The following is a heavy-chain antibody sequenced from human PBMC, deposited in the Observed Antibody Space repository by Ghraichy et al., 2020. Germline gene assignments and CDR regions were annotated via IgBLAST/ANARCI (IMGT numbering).Heavy chain of an antibody. V-gene: IGHV3-15*01. CDR1: GFTFSSYW. J-gene: IGHJ6*02. Sequence: GESLNISCAASGFTFSSYWMHWVRQAPGEGLEWVGRIKSKSDGGTIDYAAPVKGRFTISRDDSKNTLYLQMNSLKTEDTAVYYCTTDLPYSYGALDVWGQGTTVTVSS. CDR3: TTDLPYSYGALDV. D-gene: IGHD5-18*01. CDR2: IKSKSDGGTI.